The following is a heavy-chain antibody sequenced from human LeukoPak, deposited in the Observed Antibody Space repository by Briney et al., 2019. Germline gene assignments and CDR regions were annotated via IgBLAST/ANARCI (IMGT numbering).Heavy chain of an antibody. Sequence: PSETLSLTCTVYNGAISSYYWSWVRQPPGKGLEWIGSIYYSGGSNYNPSLKSRVPISVDPSKRQFSLKLTSVTAADTAVYYCARGRRNDYYFDLWGQGTLVTVSS. CDR1: NGAISSYY. CDR2: IYYSGGS. CDR3: ARGRRNDYYFDL. V-gene: IGHV4-59*01. D-gene: IGHD2-21*02. J-gene: IGHJ4*02.